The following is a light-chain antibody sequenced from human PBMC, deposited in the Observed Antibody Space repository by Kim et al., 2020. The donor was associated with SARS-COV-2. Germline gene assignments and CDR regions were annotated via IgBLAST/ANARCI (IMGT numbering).Light chain of an antibody. J-gene: IGLJ3*02. CDR3: YSAADNNWL. CDR1: VLAKRY. CDR2: KDS. Sequence: VSRAHTARIACTGGVLAKRYARWFQQKPGQATLLVIYKDSKRPSGIPERFSGSSSGTTVTLTISGAQVEDEADYYCYSAADNNWLFGGGTQLTVL. V-gene: IGLV3-27*01.